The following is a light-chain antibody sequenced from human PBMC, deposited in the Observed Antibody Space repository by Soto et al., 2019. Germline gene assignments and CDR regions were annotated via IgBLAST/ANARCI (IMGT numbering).Light chain of an antibody. CDR1: QSSSSY. Sequence: IVMTQSQATLSVSPGARATLAWRARQSSSSYSGWYRQPRDHPPSLLIYGASTRATDIPASFSGSASGTVFTPTISRLEPDDVAVYYCQQDGSPGTFGQGTKVAIK. J-gene: IGKJ1*01. V-gene: IGKV3-15*01. CDR2: GAS. CDR3: QQDGSPGT.